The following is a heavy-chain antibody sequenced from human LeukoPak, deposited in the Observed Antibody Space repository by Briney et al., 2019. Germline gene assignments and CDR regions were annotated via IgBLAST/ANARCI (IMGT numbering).Heavy chain of an antibody. CDR1: GFTFSNYE. CDR2: ISSSGRTI. J-gene: IGHJ4*02. CDR3: SSSTAIGY. V-gene: IGHV3-48*03. Sequence: GGSLRLCCAASGFTFSNYEMNWVRQAPGKGLEWVSYISSSGRTIYYADSVKGRFTISRDNAKNSLYLQMSSLRTEDTAVYYCSSSTAIGYWGQGTLVTVSS.